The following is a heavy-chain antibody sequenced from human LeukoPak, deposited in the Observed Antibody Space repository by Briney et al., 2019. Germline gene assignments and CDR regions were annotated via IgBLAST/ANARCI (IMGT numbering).Heavy chain of an antibody. Sequence: GGSLRLSCAASGFTFSSYSMNWVRQAPGKGLEWVSYISGSSSTILYADSVKGRFTISSDNAKNSLYVQMNRLRAEDTAVFYCARVMEQSHFYHYIDVWRRGTTLAVSS. CDR1: GFTFSSYS. J-gene: IGHJ6*03. V-gene: IGHV3-48*04. CDR3: ARVMEQSHFYHYIDV. D-gene: IGHD6-19*01. CDR2: ISGSSSTI.